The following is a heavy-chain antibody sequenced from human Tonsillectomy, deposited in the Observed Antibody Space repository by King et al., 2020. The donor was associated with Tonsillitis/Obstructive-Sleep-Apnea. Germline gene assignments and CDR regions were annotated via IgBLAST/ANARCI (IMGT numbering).Heavy chain of an antibody. Sequence: VQLVESGGGLVQPGGSLRLSCAASGFSFSSYAMSWVRQAPGKGLEWVSSFSGNGVRTYYADSVKGRFTISRDNSKSTLYLQMNSLRADDTAVYYCAKSHVVTPSDYYYYYYMDVWGKGTTVTVSS. V-gene: IGHV3-23*04. CDR3: AKSHVVTPSDYYYYYYMDV. J-gene: IGHJ6*03. D-gene: IGHD4-23*01. CDR2: FSGNGVRT. CDR1: GFSFSSYA.